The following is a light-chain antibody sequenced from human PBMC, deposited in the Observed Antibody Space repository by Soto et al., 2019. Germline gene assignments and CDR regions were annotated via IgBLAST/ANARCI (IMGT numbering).Light chain of an antibody. CDR3: QSYDSSLSGWV. CDR2: ANS. V-gene: IGLV1-40*01. CDR1: SSNIGAGY. Sequence: QSVLTQPPSVSGAPGQRVTISCTGSSSNIGAGYVHWYQQLPGSAPKLLIYANSNRPSGVPDRFSGSKSGTSASLAITGLQAEDEADYYCQSYDSSLSGWVFGGGTQLTVL. J-gene: IGLJ3*02.